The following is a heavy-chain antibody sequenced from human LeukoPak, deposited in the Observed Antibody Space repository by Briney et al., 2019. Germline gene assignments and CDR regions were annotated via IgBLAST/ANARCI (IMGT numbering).Heavy chain of an antibody. J-gene: IGHJ4*02. D-gene: IGHD6-13*01. Sequence: GGSLRLSCAASGFTFSSYAMSWVRQAPGKGLEWVSAISGSGGSTYYADSVKGRFTISRGNSKNTLYLQMNSLRAEDTAVYYCAKTTPGIAAAGTRYYFDYWGQGTLVTVSS. CDR1: GFTFSSYA. CDR2: ISGSGGST. CDR3: AKTTPGIAAAGTRYYFDY. V-gene: IGHV3-23*01.